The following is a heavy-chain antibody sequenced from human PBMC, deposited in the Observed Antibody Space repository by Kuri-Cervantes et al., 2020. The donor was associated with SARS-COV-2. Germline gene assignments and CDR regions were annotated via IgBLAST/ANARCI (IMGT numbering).Heavy chain of an antibody. CDR3: AKFRAGAVATGPDDLDY. CDR1: GGTYTTHA. V-gene: IGHV1-69*01. J-gene: IGHJ4*02. D-gene: IGHD6-19*01. CDR2: IIPIFGTI. Sequence: VSCKASGGTYTTHAFSWVRQAPGQGLEWMGGIIPIFGTIRYEQRFQGRLTIAADENTNTAYMELSSLRSEDTAIYYCAKFRAGAVATGPDDLDYWGQGTQVTVSS.